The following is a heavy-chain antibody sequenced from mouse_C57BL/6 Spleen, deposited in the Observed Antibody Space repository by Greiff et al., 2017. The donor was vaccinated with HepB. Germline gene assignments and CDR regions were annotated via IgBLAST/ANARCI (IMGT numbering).Heavy chain of an antibody. CDR2: IDPETGGT. J-gene: IGHJ2*01. CDR3: TRGSMGLRRVDY. D-gene: IGHD2-4*01. Sequence: QVQLQQSGAELVRPGASVTLSCKASGYTFTDYEMHWVKQTPVHGLEWIGAIDPETGGTAYNQKFKGKAILTADKSSITAYMELRSLTSEDSAVYSCTRGSMGLRRVDYWGQGTTLTVSS. CDR1: GYTFTDYE. V-gene: IGHV1-15*01.